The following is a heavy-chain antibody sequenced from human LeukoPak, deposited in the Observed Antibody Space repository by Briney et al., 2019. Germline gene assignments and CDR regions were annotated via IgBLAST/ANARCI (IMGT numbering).Heavy chain of an antibody. CDR3: ARELGIAARLDDDY. CDR2: ISSSSSYI. V-gene: IGHV3-21*01. J-gene: IGHJ4*02. Sequence: GGSLRLSCAASGFTFSSYSMNWVRQAPGKGLEWVSSISSSSSYIYYADSVKGRFTISRDNAKNSLYLQMNSLRADDTAVYYCARELGIAARLDDDYWGQGTLVTVSS. D-gene: IGHD6-6*01. CDR1: GFTFSSYS.